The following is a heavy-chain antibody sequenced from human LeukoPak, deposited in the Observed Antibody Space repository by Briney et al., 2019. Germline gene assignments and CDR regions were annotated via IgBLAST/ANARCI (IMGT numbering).Heavy chain of an antibody. V-gene: IGHV4-38-2*02. CDR1: GYSISSNYN. Sequence: SETLSLTCTVSGYSISSNYNWAWIRQPPGKGLEWIGTINPSGSTYYNPSLKSRVTISVDTSKNQFSLKLSSVTAADTAVYYCASSLSGIFDYWGQGTLVTVSS. CDR3: ASSLSGIFDY. CDR2: INPSGST. J-gene: IGHJ4*02. D-gene: IGHD1-1*01.